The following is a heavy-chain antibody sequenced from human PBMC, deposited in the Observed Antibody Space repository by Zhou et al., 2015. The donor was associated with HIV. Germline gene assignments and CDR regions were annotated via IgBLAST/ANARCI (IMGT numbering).Heavy chain of an antibody. J-gene: IGHJ5*02. CDR2: IIPIFGTA. V-gene: IGHV1-69*01. Sequence: QVQLVQSGAEVKKPGSSVKVSCKASGGTFSSYAISWVRQAPGQGLEWMGGIIPIFGTANYAQKFQGRVTITADESTSTAYMELSSLRSEDTAVYYCARVDFGVVIGGTNWFDPWGQGTLVTVSS. D-gene: IGHD3-3*01. CDR1: GGTFSSYA. CDR3: ARVDFGVVIGGTNWFDP.